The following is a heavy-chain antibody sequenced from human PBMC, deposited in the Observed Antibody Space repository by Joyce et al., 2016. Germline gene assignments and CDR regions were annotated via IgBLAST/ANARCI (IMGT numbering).Heavy chain of an antibody. CDR2: IYSSGAT. D-gene: IGHD7-27*01. Sequence: EVQLVESGGGLIQPGGSLRLSLAVSGFIVTDYYMSWVRQAPGKGLEWVSNIYSSGATYYSESVKGRFTISRDNSKNTVFLQMNSLGAEDTAVYYCARDVWGPDPLDLWGPGTTIIVSS. V-gene: IGHV3-53*01. CDR3: ARDVWGPDPLDL. CDR1: GFIVTDYY. J-gene: IGHJ3*01.